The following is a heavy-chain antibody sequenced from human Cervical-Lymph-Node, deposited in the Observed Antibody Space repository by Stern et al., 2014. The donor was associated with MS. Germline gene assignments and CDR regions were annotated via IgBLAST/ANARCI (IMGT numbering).Heavy chain of an antibody. Sequence: ESGPTLAKPTQTLTLTCTFSGFSLSTSGVGVGWIRQPPGKGLEWLALIYWDGDERYSPPLKTRLTITKDTSRNQVDLTMTNVDPSDTATYYCAHRRMPLNSYSSGTFDHWGQGTLLTVSS. CDR1: GFSLSTSGVG. V-gene: IGHV2-5*02. J-gene: IGHJ4*02. CDR2: IYWDGDE. D-gene: IGHD3-22*01. CDR3: AHRRMPLNSYSSGTFDH.